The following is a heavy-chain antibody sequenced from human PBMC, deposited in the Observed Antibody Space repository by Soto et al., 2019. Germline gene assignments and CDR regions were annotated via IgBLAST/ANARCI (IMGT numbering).Heavy chain of an antibody. CDR2: ISSSSTYI. CDR1: GFTFSSYS. D-gene: IGHD1-1*01. J-gene: IGHJ2*01. CDR3: ARLLEGDYWYFDL. Sequence: EVQLVESGGGLVKPGESLRLSCAASGFTFSSYSMNWVRQAPGKGLEWVSSISSSSTYIYYANSLKGRFTISRDSAKNSLYLQMNSLRAEDTAVYYCARLLEGDYWYFDLWGRGTLVTVSS. V-gene: IGHV3-21*01.